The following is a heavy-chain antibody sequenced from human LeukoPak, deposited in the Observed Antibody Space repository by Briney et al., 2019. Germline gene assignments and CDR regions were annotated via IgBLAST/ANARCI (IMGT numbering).Heavy chain of an antibody. Sequence: PSEALSLTCTVSGGSISSGDYYWSWIRQPPGKGLEWIGYIYHSGSTYYNPSLKSRVTIPVDTSKNQFSLKLSSVTAADTAVYYCARALPGIAAAGRDHLDYWGQGTLVTVSS. V-gene: IGHV4-30-4*08. CDR3: ARALPGIAAAGRDHLDY. J-gene: IGHJ4*02. CDR1: GGSISSGDYY. D-gene: IGHD6-13*01. CDR2: IYHSGST.